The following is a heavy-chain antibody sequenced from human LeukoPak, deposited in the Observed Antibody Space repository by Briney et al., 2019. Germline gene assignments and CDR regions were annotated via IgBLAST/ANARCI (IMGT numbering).Heavy chain of an antibody. CDR1: GGSISSGSYY. CDR2: IYTSGST. V-gene: IGHV4-61*02. Sequence: SETLSLTCTVSGGSISSGSYYWSWIRQPAGKGLEWIGRIYTSGSTNYNPSLKSRVTISVDTSKNQFSLKLSSVTAADTAVYYCATAYSSGWYHSYYMDVWGKGTTVTVSS. J-gene: IGHJ6*03. CDR3: ATAYSSGWYHSYYMDV. D-gene: IGHD6-19*01.